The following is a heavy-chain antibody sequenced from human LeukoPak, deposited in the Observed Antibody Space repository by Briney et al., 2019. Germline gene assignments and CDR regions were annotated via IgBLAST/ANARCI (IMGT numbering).Heavy chain of an antibody. CDR2: ITGSGGST. V-gene: IGHV3-23*01. Sequence: GGSLRLSCAASGFTFSSYAMSWVRQAPGKGLEWVSAITGSGGSTYYADSVKGRFTISRDNAKNSLYLQMNSLRAEDTAVYYCAREDASGSYWVYWGQGTLVTVSS. D-gene: IGHD3-10*01. J-gene: IGHJ4*02. CDR3: AREDASGSYWVY. CDR1: GFTFSSYA.